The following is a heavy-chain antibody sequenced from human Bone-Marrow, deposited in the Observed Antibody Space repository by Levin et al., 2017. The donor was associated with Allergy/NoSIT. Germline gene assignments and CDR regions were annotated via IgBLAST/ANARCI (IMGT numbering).Heavy chain of an antibody. J-gene: IGHJ4*02. Sequence: GGSLRLSCAASGFTFSSYGMHWVRQAPGKGLEWVAVISYDGSNKYYADSVKGRFTISRDNSKNTLYLQMNSLRAEDTAVYYCAKAGIAAAAPSLNWGQGTLVTVSS. CDR1: GFTFSSYG. D-gene: IGHD6-13*01. CDR3: AKAGIAAAAPSLN. V-gene: IGHV3-30*18. CDR2: ISYDGSNK.